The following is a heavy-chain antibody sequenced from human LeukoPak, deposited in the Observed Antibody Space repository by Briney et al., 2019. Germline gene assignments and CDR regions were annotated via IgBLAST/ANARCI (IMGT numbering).Heavy chain of an antibody. CDR2: ISYDGSNK. CDR1: GFTFSSYA. CDR3: ARDPRYGSGSYSVDDAFDI. Sequence: GGSLRLSCAASGFTFSSYAMHWVRQAPGKGLEWVAVISYDGSNKYYADSVKGRFTISRDNSKNTLYLQMNSLRAVDTAVYYCARDPRYGSGSYSVDDAFDIWGQGTMVTVSS. V-gene: IGHV3-30*04. J-gene: IGHJ3*02. D-gene: IGHD3-10*01.